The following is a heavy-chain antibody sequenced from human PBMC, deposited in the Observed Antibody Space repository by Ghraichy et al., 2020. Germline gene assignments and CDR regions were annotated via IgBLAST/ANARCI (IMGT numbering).Heavy chain of an antibody. D-gene: IGHD1-26*01. CDR3: ARHSLAPSGIYYYFYMDV. V-gene: IGHV3-73*01. Sequence: GGSLRLSCAASGFTFSGSAMHWVRQASGKGLEWVGRIRSKTNNYATAYAASVKGRFTIARDDSKDTAYLQINSLKTEDTAVYYCARHSLAPSGIYYYFYMDVWCKGTTVTVSS. CDR2: IRSKTNNYAT. CDR1: GFTFSGSA. J-gene: IGHJ6*03.